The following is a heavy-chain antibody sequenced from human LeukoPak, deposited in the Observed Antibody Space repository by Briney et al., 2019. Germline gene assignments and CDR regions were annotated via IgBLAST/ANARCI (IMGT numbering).Heavy chain of an antibody. Sequence: ASVKVSCKASGSTFTGYYMHRVRQPPGQGLEWMGWINPNSGGKNYAQRFQGWVTMTRDTSISPAYMELSRLRSDDTAVYYCARASITIFGVVIIPPYYFDYWGQGTLVTVSS. CDR2: INPNSGGK. J-gene: IGHJ4*02. CDR1: GSTFTGYY. CDR3: ARASITIFGVVIIPPYYFDY. D-gene: IGHD3-3*01. V-gene: IGHV1-2*04.